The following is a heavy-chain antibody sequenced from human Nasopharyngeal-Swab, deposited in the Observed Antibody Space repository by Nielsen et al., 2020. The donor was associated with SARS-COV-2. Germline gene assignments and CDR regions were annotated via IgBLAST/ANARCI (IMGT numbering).Heavy chain of an antibody. CDR3: ARVEPQQWLARGNWFDP. J-gene: IGHJ5*02. V-gene: IGHV1-69*01. CDR2: IIPIFGTA. Sequence: VRQAPGQGLEGMGGIIPIFGTANYAQKFQGRVTITADESTSTAYMELSNLRSEDTAVYYCARVEPQQWLARGNWFDPWGQGTLVTVSS. D-gene: IGHD6-19*01.